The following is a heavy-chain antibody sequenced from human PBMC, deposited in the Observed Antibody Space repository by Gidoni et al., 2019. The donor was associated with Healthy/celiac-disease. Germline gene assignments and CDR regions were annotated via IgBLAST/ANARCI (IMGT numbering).Heavy chain of an antibody. Sequence: LQLQESGPGLVKPSETLSLTCTVSGGSISRSSYYWGWIRQPPGKGLEWSGSIYYSGSTYYNPYLKSRVTISVDTSKNQFSLKLSSVTAADTAVYYCARHKGITMVRGFDYWGQGTLVTVSS. CDR3: ARHKGITMVRGFDY. J-gene: IGHJ4*02. CDR1: GGSISRSSYY. D-gene: IGHD3-10*01. CDR2: IYYSGST. V-gene: IGHV4-39*01.